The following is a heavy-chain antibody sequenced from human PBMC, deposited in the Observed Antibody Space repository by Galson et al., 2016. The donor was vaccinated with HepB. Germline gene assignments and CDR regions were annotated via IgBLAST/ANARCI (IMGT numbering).Heavy chain of an antibody. CDR2: IDWDDDI. D-gene: IGHD1-26*01. CDR3: ARMEVGPSGLFDY. V-gene: IGHV2-70*04. Sequence: PALVKPTQTLTLTCTFSGFSLNTYGMRVNWIRQPPGKALEWVARIDWDDDIFYSTPLRNRLTISKDTSKNQVVLKMTNMDPVDTATYYCARMEVGPSGLFDYWGQGTLVTVSS. J-gene: IGHJ4*02. CDR1: GFSLNTYGMR.